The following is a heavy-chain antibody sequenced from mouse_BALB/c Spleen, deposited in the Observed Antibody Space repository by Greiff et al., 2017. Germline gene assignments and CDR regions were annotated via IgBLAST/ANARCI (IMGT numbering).Heavy chain of an antibody. CDR2: ISYDGSN. CDR1: GYSITSGYY. Sequence: EVKLQESGPGLVKPSQSLSLTCSVTGYSITSGYYWNWIRQFPGNQLEWMGYISYDGSNNYNPSLKNRISITRDTSKNQFFLKLNSVTTEDAATYYCARDNDYDRGGFDYWGQGTTLTVSS. D-gene: IGHD2-4*01. J-gene: IGHJ2*01. CDR3: ARDNDYDRGGFDY. V-gene: IGHV3-6*02.